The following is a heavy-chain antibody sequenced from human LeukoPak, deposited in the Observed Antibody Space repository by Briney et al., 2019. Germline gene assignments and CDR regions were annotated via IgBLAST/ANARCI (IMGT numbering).Heavy chain of an antibody. J-gene: IGHJ4*02. CDR2: IGYIGRHI. D-gene: IGHD6-13*01. Sequence: PGGSLIVSCSAYGFNFRSYTMNWVRQAPGKGLEWVAYIGYIGRHIYYADSVWGRFTISRDNAESSLYLQMNRLRVEDTAIYYCVRVSTAADGTCLDYWGQGALVTVSS. V-gene: IGHV3-21*05. CDR1: GFNFRSYT. CDR3: VRVSTAADGTCLDY.